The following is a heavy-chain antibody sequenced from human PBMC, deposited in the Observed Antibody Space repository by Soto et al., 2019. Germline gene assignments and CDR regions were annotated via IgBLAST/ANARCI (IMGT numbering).Heavy chain of an antibody. V-gene: IGHV4-31*02. CDR2: IYYSGST. CDR1: GGSISSGGYY. J-gene: IGHJ4*02. CDR3: ARGHDHYYGSGSYFDFGY. Sequence: PSSTLSLTCTFSGGSISSGGYYWSWIRQHPGKGLEWIGYIYYSGSTYYNPSLKSRVTISVDTSKNQFSLKLSSVTAADTAVYYCARGHDHYYGSGSYFDFGYWGQGTLVTVSS. D-gene: IGHD3-10*01.